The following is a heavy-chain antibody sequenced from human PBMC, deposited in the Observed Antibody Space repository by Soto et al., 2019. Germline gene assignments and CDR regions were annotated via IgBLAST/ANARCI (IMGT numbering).Heavy chain of an antibody. CDR3: ARGFADIVATIRLDYFDY. CDR1: GGSFSGYY. Sequence: SETLSLTCAVYGGSFSGYYWSWIRQPPGKGLEWIGEINHSGSTNYNPSLKSRVTISVDTSKNQFSLKLSSVTAADTAVYYCARGFADIVATIRLDYFDYWGQGTLVT. V-gene: IGHV4-34*01. D-gene: IGHD5-12*01. J-gene: IGHJ4*02. CDR2: INHSGST.